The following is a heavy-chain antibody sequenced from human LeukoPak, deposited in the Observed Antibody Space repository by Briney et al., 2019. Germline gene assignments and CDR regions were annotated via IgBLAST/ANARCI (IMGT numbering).Heavy chain of an antibody. D-gene: IGHD3-22*01. J-gene: IGHJ4*02. V-gene: IGHV5-51*01. CDR1: GYSFTSYW. CDR3: ARLIDYDSSGYHVFDY. Sequence: KSGESLKISCKGSGYSFTSYWIGWVRQMPGKGLEWMGIIYPGDSDTRYSPSFQGQVTISADKSISTAYLQWSSLKASDTATYYCARLIDYDSSGYHVFDYWGQGTLVTVSS. CDR2: IYPGDSDT.